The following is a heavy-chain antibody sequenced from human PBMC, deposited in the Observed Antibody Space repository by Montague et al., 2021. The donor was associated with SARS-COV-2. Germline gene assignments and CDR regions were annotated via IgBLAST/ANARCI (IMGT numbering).Heavy chain of an antibody. V-gene: IGHV4-61*01. D-gene: IGHD3-3*01. CDR3: ARAPVAHITIFGVVTSFDY. Sequence: SETLSLTCTVSGGSISSSSYYWSWIRQPPGKGLEWIGYIYYSGSTNYNPSLKSRVTISVDTSKNQFSLKLSSVTAADTAVYYCARAPVAHITIFGVVTSFDYWGQGTLVTFSS. J-gene: IGHJ4*02. CDR1: GGSISSSSYY. CDR2: IYYSGST.